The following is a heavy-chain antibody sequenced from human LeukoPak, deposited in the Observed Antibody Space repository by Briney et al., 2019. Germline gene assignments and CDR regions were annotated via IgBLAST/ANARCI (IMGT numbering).Heavy chain of an antibody. CDR1: GYSFTSYW. D-gene: IGHD6-13*01. CDR2: IDPSDSYT. CDR3: GIAAAGRYYYGMDV. Sequence: GESLKISCKGSGYSFTSYWISWVRQMTGKGLEWMGRIDPSDSYTNYSPSFQGHVTISADKSISTAYLQWSSLKASDTAMYYCGIAAAGRYYYGMDVWGQGTTVIVSS. V-gene: IGHV5-10-1*01. J-gene: IGHJ6*02.